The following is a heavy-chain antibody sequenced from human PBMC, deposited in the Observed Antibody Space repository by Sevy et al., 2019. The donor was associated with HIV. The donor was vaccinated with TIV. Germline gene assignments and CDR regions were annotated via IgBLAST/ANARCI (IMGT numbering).Heavy chain of an antibody. V-gene: IGHV3-23*01. CDR1: GFTFSSHA. J-gene: IGHJ4*02. CDR3: AKDRQPYDGFWEFDY. Sequence: GGSLRLSCVASGFTFSSHAMSWVRQAPGKGLEWVSGIDGSGHGIDYADSVKGRFTMSRDNSKNTMYVQMNNLRAEDTAIYFCAKDRQPYDGFWEFDYWGQGTLVTVSS. D-gene: IGHD3-16*01. CDR2: IDGSGHGI.